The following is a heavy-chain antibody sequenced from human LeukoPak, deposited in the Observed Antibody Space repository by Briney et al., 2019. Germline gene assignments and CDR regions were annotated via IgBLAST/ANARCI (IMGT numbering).Heavy chain of an antibody. Sequence: PGGSLRLSCAASGFTFSSSWMSWVRQAPGKGVEWGANISPEGSETKYVDSVKGGFTISRDNAKNSLYLQMNSLRAEDTAVYYCARPRVPDFWGQGTLVSVSS. V-gene: IGHV3-7*01. CDR1: GFTFSSSW. CDR3: ARPRVPDF. J-gene: IGHJ4*02. CDR2: ISPEGSET.